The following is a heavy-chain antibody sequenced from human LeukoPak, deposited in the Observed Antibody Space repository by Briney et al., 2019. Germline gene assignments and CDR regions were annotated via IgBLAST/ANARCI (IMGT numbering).Heavy chain of an antibody. V-gene: IGHV4-34*01. CDR2: INHSGST. CDR1: GGSFSGYY. J-gene: IGHJ4*02. CDR3: ARPPHDFWSGYYNY. D-gene: IGHD3-3*01. Sequence: LETLSLTCAVYGGSFSGYYWSWIRQPPGKGLEWIGEINHSGSTNYNPSLKSRVTISVDTSKNQFSLKLSSVTAADTAVYYCARPPHDFWSGYYNYWGQGTLVTVSS.